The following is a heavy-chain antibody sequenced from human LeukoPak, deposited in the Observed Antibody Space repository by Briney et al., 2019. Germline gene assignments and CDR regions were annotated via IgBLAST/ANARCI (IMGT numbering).Heavy chain of an antibody. CDR3: ARFGYSYGNFDY. J-gene: IGHJ4*02. D-gene: IGHD5-18*01. V-gene: IGHV4-59*08. CDR1: GGSISSYY. Sequence: SETLSLTCTVSGGSISSYYWSWIRQPPGKGLEWIGYIYYSGSTNYNPSLKSRVTISVDTSKNQFSLKLSSVTAADTAVYYRARFGYSYGNFDYWGQGTLVTVSS. CDR2: IYYSGST.